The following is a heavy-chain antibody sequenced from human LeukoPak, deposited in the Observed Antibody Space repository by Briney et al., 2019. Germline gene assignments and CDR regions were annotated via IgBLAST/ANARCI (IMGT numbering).Heavy chain of an antibody. CDR3: AKDDKWEPYWYFDL. Sequence: GGSLRLSCAASGFTFSSYAMHWVRQAPGKGLEWVAVISYDGSNKYYADSVKGRFTISRDNSKNTLYLQMNSLRAEDTAVYYCAKDDKWEPYWYFDLWGRGTLVTVSS. D-gene: IGHD1-26*01. J-gene: IGHJ2*01. CDR1: GFTFSSYA. V-gene: IGHV3-30-3*01. CDR2: ISYDGSNK.